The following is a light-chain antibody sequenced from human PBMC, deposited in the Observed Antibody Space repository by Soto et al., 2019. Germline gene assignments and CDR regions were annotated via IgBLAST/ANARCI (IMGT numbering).Light chain of an antibody. CDR1: QSVSSN. CDR2: GAS. Sequence: EIVMTQSPATLSVSPGERDTLSCRARQSVSSNLAWYQQKPGQAPRLLIYGASTRATGIPARFSGSGSGTEFTLTISSLQSEDFAVYYCQQYNNWPYTFGQGTKLEIK. J-gene: IGKJ2*01. CDR3: QQYNNWPYT. V-gene: IGKV3-15*01.